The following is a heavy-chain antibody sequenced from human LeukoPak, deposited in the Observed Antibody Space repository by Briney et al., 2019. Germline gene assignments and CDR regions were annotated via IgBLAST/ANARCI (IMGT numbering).Heavy chain of an antibody. J-gene: IGHJ4*02. CDR2: INPNSGGT. V-gene: IGHV1-2*04. D-gene: IGHD3-22*01. CDR1: GYTFTGYY. CDR3: ARDHFDSSGYYPYYFDH. Sequence: ASVKVSCKASGYTFTGYYMHWVRQAPGQGLEWMGWINPNSGGTNYAQKFQGWVTMTRDTSTSTVYMELSSLRSDDTAVYYCARDHFDSSGYYPYYFDHWGQGTLVTVSS.